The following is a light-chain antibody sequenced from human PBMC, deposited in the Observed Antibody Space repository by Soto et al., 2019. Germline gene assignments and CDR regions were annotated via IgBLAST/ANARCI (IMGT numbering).Light chain of an antibody. J-gene: IGKJ5*01. CDR2: RAS. V-gene: IGKV1-39*01. CDR3: QQSYGTPIT. CDR1: QTISNY. Sequence: DIQMTQSPCSLSAFVGDRVTITCRASQTISNYLHWYQQKPGQPPKLLIYRASTLQSGVPSRFSGGGSGTDFTLTISSLLPEDLATYYCQQSYGTPITFGQGTRLEIK.